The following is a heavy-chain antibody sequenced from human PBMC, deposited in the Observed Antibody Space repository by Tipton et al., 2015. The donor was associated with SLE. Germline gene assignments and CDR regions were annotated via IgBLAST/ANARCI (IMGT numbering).Heavy chain of an antibody. V-gene: IGHV3-7*01. D-gene: IGHD5-18*01. CDR1: GFTFSSYW. Sequence: GSLRLSCAASGFTFSSYWMNWVRQAPGKGLEWVANIKQAGSEKYYVDSLKGRFTISRDNAKNSLYLQMNSLRAEDTAVYYCAREGSRRNTELDYWGQGTLVTVSS. CDR3: AREGSRRNTELDY. CDR2: IKQAGSEK. J-gene: IGHJ4*02.